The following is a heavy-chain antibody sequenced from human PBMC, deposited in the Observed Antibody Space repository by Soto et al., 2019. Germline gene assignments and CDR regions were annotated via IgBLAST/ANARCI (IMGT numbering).Heavy chain of an antibody. Sequence: QLQLQESGPGLVKPSGTLSLTCTVSNGSMTSSLWWSWVRQSPGKGLEWIGEVAKSGFTSYNPSSKSRLTISQDRSNNQFSLRLTSVTAANTAVYYCASNRYGCYDFDSWGQGTLVTVSS. CDR3: ASNRYGCYDFDS. CDR1: NGSMTSSLW. J-gene: IGHJ4*02. V-gene: IGHV4-4*02. CDR2: VAKSGFT. D-gene: IGHD5-12*01.